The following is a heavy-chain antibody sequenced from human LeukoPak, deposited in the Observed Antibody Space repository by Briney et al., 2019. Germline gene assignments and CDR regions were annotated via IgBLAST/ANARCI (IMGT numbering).Heavy chain of an antibody. V-gene: IGHV4-59*06. CDR1: GFTFSSYA. J-gene: IGHJ4*02. CDR3: ASSMWELLLSFDY. D-gene: IGHD1-26*01. Sequence: GSLRLSCAASGFTFSSYAMHWVRQAPGKGLEWIGYIYYSGSTYYNPSLKSRVTISVDTSKNQFSLKLSSVTAADTAVYYCASSMWELLLSFDYWGQGTLVTVSS. CDR2: IYYSGST.